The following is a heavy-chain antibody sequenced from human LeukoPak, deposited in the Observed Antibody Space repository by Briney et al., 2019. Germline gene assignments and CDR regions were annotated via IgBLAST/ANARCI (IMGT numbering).Heavy chain of an antibody. V-gene: IGHV3-21*01. CDR1: GFTFSSYS. CDR3: ARFGGIVVVPAASIDY. Sequence: GGSLRLSCAASGFTFSSYSMNWVRQAPGKGLEWVSSISSSSSYIYYADSVKGRFTISRDNAKNSLYLQMNSLRAEDTAVYYCARFGGIVVVPAASIDYWGQGTLVTVSS. CDR2: ISSSSSYI. J-gene: IGHJ4*02. D-gene: IGHD2-2*01.